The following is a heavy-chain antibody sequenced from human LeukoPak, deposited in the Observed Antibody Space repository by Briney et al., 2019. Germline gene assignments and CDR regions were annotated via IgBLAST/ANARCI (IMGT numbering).Heavy chain of an antibody. CDR1: GFTFSSYA. CDR2: ISGSGGST. CDR3: AKGIAVAIRSPIYFDY. Sequence: HPGGSLRLSCAASGFTFSSYAMSWVRQAPGKGLEWVSAISGSGGSTYYADSVKGRFTISRDNSKNTLYLQMNSLRAEDTAVYYCAKGIAVAIRSPIYFDYWGQGTLVTVSS. V-gene: IGHV3-23*01. J-gene: IGHJ4*02. D-gene: IGHD6-19*01.